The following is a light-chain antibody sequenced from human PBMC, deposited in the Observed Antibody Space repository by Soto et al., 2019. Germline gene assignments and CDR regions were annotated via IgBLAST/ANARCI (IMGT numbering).Light chain of an antibody. CDR2: RAS. V-gene: IGKV3-15*01. CDR3: QQYHNLWT. J-gene: IGKJ1*01. Sequence: EIVMTQSPATLPVSPGERATLSCTASHYVYSNVACFQQRPGQAPRLLIYRASTRATGTPARFSGCGSGTEFTLTITSLQSEDFALYYCQQYHNLWTFGQGTKVDIK. CDR1: HYVYSN.